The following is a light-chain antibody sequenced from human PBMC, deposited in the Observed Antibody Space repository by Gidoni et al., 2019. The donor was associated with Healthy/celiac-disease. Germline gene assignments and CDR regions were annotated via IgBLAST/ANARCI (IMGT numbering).Light chain of an antibody. V-gene: IGKV1-9*01. CDR3: QQLNSYPYT. CDR1: QGMSSY. Sequence: DMQVTQSPSFLSASVGDRVTITCRASQGMSSYLAWYQQKPGKAPKLLIYAASTLQSGVPSRFSGSGSGTEFTLTISRLQPEDFATYYCQQLNSYPYTFGQGTKLEIK. CDR2: AAS. J-gene: IGKJ2*01.